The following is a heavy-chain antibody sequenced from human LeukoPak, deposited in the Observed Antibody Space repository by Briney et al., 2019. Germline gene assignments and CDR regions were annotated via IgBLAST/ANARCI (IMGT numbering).Heavy chain of an antibody. CDR1: GFTFSSYW. Sequence: PGGSLRLSCAASGFTFSSYWMSWVRQAPGKGLEWVAVISYDGGSKYYADSVKGRFTISRDNSKNTLYLQMNSLRAEDTAVFYCASARGPYYYHHMDVWGQGTTVTVSS. J-gene: IGHJ6*02. V-gene: IGHV3-30-3*01. CDR3: ASARGPYYYHHMDV. D-gene: IGHD3-10*01. CDR2: ISYDGGSK.